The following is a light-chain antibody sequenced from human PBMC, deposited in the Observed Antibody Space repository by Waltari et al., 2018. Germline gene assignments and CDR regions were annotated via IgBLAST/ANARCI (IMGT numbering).Light chain of an antibody. Sequence: EVVMTQSPATLSMSPGERAILSCWASQSVGSSLAWYQQKPGQAPRLLLYGASSRATGIPDRFSGSGCGTEFTLTISSMETEDVAVYYCQKNDNWPHSLGQGTKVEIK. V-gene: IGKV3-15*01. J-gene: IGKJ2*03. CDR1: QSVGSS. CDR2: GAS. CDR3: QKNDNWPHS.